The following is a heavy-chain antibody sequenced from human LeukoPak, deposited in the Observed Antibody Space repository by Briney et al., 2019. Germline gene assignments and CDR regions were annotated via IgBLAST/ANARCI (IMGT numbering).Heavy chain of an antibody. CDR1: GFTFSSYS. CDR3: AKNMLLYQLLSGDLDY. Sequence: GGSLRLSCAASGFTFSSYSMNWVRQAPGKGLEWVSSISSSSSYIYYADSVKGRFTISRDNAKNSLYLQMNSLRAEDTAIYYCAKNMLLYQLLSGDLDYWGQGTLVTVSS. D-gene: IGHD2-2*01. CDR2: ISSSSSYI. J-gene: IGHJ4*02. V-gene: IGHV3-21*04.